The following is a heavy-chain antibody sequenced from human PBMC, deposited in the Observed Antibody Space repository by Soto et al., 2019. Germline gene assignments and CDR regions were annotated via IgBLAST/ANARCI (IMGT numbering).Heavy chain of an antibody. Sequence: GGSLRLSCVASGFTFSTYWMSWVRQTPGKGLEWVANIKQDGSEKNYVDSVKGRFTISRDNAINSLYLHMNSLRAEDTAVYYCARAGSGTLGDSWGQGTLVTVSS. V-gene: IGHV3-7*01. CDR3: ARAGSGTLGDS. D-gene: IGHD3-16*01. J-gene: IGHJ5*01. CDR2: IKQDGSEK. CDR1: GFTFSTYW.